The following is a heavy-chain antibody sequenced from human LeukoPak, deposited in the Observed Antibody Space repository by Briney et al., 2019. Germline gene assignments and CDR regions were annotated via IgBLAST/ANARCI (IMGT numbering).Heavy chain of an antibody. CDR3: ARVGYYPDYYMDV. CDR2: IYTSGST. D-gene: IGHD2-21*01. V-gene: IGHV4-61*02. Sequence: SETLSLTCTVSGGSISSGSYYWSWIRQPAGKGLEWIGRIYTSGSTNYNPSLKSRVTISEDTSKNQFSLKLSSVTAADTAVYYCARVGYYPDYYMDVWGIGTTVTVSS. J-gene: IGHJ6*03. CDR1: GGSISSGSYY.